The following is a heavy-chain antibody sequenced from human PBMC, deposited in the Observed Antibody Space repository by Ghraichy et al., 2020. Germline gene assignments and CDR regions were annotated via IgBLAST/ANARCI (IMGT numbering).Heavy chain of an antibody. CDR1: GGSISSSSYY. CDR3: ARDTSGDRDMAVELYDAFDI. CDR2: IYYSGST. D-gene: IGHD1-7*01. Sequence: SETLSLTCTVSGGSISSSSYYWGWIRQPPGKGLEWIGSIYYSGSTYYNPSLKSRVTISVDTSKNQFSLKLSSVTAADTAVYYCARDTSGDRDMAVELYDAFDIWGQGTMVTVSS. V-gene: IGHV4-39*07. J-gene: IGHJ3*02.